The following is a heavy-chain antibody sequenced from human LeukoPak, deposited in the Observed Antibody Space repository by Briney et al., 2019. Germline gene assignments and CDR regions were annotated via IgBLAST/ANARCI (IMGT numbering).Heavy chain of an antibody. V-gene: IGHV3-33*01. CDR2: IWYDGSKK. CDR1: GFSFSSYG. D-gene: IGHD4-11*01. CDR3: AREGRYSRSSRSFGGFYYGMDA. Sequence: GGSLRLSCAASGFSFSSYGMHWVRQAPGKGLEWVAVIWYDGSKKYYIDSVKGRFTISRDNSKNTLFLQMDYLRAEDTAAYHCAREGRYSRSSRSFGGFYYGMDAWGQGTTVTVSS. J-gene: IGHJ6*02.